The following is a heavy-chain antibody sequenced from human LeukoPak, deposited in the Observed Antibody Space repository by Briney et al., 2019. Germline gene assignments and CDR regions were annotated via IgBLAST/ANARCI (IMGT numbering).Heavy chain of an antibody. CDR3: AREGVAVDF. V-gene: IGHV1-2*02. CDR2: VNPDSGGT. J-gene: IGHJ4*02. D-gene: IGHD2-15*01. Sequence: ASVKVSCKASGYTFTDYYIHWVRQAPGQGLEWMGWVNPDSGGTNYAQKFQGRVTVTRDTSISTAYMELSRLRSDDTAMFYCAREGVAVDFRGQGTLVTVSS. CDR1: GYTFTDYY.